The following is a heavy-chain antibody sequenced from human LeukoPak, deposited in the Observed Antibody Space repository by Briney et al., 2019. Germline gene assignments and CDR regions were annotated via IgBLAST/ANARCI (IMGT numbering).Heavy chain of an antibody. V-gene: IGHV1-2*02. CDR3: ARAGKVEMATIRYDY. CDR1: GYTFTSYY. D-gene: IGHD5-24*01. J-gene: IGHJ4*02. Sequence: ASVKVSCKASGYTFTSYYMHWVRQAPGQGLEWMGWINPNSGGTNYAQKFQGRVTMTRDTSISTAYMELSRLGSDDTAVYYCARAGKVEMATIRYDYWGQGTLVTVS. CDR2: INPNSGGT.